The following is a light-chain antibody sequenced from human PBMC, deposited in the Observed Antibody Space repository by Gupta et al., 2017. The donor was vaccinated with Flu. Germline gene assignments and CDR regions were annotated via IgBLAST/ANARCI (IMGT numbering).Light chain of an antibody. V-gene: IGKV1-33*01. CDR2: DAS. J-gene: IGKJ1*01. CDR3: QQYEGLPT. Sequence: VGDRVTITCQASQDISKQLNWYQQKPGKAPRLLIYDASNLETGVPSRFSGSRSGTDFSSFSSLQAEDMGTYYCQQYEGLPTFGQGTKVEVK. CDR1: QDISKQ.